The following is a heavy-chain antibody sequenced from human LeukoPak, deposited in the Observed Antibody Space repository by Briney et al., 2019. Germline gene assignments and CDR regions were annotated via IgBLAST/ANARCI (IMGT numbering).Heavy chain of an antibody. CDR1: GYTFTSYD. CDR2: MNPNSGNT. CDR3: ARAMTTALPLFARY. J-gene: IGHJ4*02. Sequence: GASVKVSCKASGYTFTSYDINWVRQATGQGLEWMGWMNPNSGNTGYAQKFQGRVTMTRNTSISTAYMELSSLRSEDTAVYYCARAMTTALPLFARYWGQGTLVTVSS. V-gene: IGHV1-8*01. D-gene: IGHD4-17*01.